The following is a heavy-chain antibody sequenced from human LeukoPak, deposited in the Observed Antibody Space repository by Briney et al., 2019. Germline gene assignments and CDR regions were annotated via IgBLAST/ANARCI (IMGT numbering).Heavy chain of an antibody. CDR1: GGSISSYY. Sequence: SETLSLTCTVSGGSISSYYWSWIRQPPGKGLEWIGYIYYSGSTNYNPSLKSQVTISVDTSKNQFSLKLSSVTAADTAVYYCAREMSGYSYGPNWFDPWGQGTLVTVSS. J-gene: IGHJ5*02. V-gene: IGHV4-59*01. CDR2: IYYSGST. CDR3: AREMSGYSYGPNWFDP. D-gene: IGHD5-18*01.